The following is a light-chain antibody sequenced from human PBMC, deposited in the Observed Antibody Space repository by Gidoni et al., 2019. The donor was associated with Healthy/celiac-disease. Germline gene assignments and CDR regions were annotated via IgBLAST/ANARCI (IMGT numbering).Light chain of an antibody. J-gene: IGKJ1*01. CDR3: QKYNSALQGT. Sequence: DIKMTQSPSSLSASVGDRVTITCRASQGISNYLAWYQQKPGKVPKLLIYAASTLQSGVPSRFSGRGSGTDFTLTISSLQPEDVATYYCQKYNSALQGTFGQGTKVEIK. V-gene: IGKV1-27*01. CDR1: QGISNY. CDR2: AAS.